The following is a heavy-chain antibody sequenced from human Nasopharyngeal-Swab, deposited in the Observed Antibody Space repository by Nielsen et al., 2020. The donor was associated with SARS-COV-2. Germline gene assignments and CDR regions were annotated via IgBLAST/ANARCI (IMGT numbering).Heavy chain of an antibody. Sequence: GESLKISCVASGITLGDYYIHCVPQAPGNGLEWLGHLTVKAHSYTAEYAASVTGRFTFSREESKNLLYLQMNSLKTEDTAVYYCARVGICNNDWCGSYDSWGQGTLVTVSS. J-gene: IGHJ4*02. CDR3: ARVGICNNDWCGSYDS. CDR2: LTVKAHSYTA. D-gene: IGHD3-9*01. CDR1: GITLGDYY. V-gene: IGHV3-72*01.